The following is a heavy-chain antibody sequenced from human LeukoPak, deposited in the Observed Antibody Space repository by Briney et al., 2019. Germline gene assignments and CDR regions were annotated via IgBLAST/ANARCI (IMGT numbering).Heavy chain of an antibody. CDR3: AKKYSTGLDP. Sequence: GGSLRLSCAASGFIFSSYSMNWVRQAPGKGLEWVLSISSSSSYIYYADSVKGRFTISRDNSKNTLYLQMNSLRAEDTAVYYCAKKYSTGLDPWGQGTLVTVSS. CDR2: ISSSSSYI. D-gene: IGHD1-26*01. CDR1: GFIFSSYS. J-gene: IGHJ5*02. V-gene: IGHV3-21*04.